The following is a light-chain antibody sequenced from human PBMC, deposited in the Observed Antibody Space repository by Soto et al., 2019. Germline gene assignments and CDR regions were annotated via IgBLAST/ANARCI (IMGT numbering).Light chain of an antibody. J-gene: IGKJ1*01. Sequence: EIVMTQCPATLSVSPGERATLSCRASQSVSNNLVWYQQKHGQAPSLLIYGASTRATGIPARFSGSGSGTEFTLTISRLQVEDFEMYYCQQYNNSPRTFGQGTKVEIK. CDR1: QSVSNN. CDR2: GAS. CDR3: QQYNNSPRT. V-gene: IGKV3-15*01.